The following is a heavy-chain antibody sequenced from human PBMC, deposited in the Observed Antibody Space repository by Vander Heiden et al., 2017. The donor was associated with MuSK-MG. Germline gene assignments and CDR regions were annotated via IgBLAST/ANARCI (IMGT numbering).Heavy chain of an antibody. J-gene: IGHJ4*02. Sequence: QLQLQESGPGLVKPSETLSLTCTVSGGSISSSSYYWGWIRQPPGKGLEWIGNIYYSGSTYYNPSLKSRVTISVDTSENQFSLKLRSVTAADTAVYYCARRGGRGRFDYWGQGTLVNVAS. CDR2: IYYSGST. CDR1: GGSISSSSYY. D-gene: IGHD3-10*01. CDR3: ARRGGRGRFDY. V-gene: IGHV4-39*01.